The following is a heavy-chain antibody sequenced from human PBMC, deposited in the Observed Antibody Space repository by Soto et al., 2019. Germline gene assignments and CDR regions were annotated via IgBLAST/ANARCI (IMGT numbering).Heavy chain of an antibody. D-gene: IGHD2-2*01. Sequence: GGSLRLSCAASGFTFSSYAMSWVRQAPGKGLEWVSAISGSGGSTYYADSVKGRFTISRDNSKNTLYLQMNSLRAEDTAVYYCAKDGYYCSSTSCYCYYYMDVWGKVTTVTVSS. V-gene: IGHV3-23*01. J-gene: IGHJ6*03. CDR2: ISGSGGST. CDR1: GFTFSSYA. CDR3: AKDGYYCSSTSCYCYYYMDV.